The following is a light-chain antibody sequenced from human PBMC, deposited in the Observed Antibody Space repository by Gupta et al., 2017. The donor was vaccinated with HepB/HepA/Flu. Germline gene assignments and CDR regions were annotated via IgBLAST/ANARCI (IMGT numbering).Light chain of an antibody. CDR2: WAS. CDR3: QQEGRTPST. CDR1: QSVLYSSNNNNY. V-gene: IGKV4-1*01. Sequence: DIVMTQSPDSLAVSLGERATINCKSSQSVLYSSNNNNYLAWYQQKPGQPPKLLIYWASTRESGVPDRFSGSGSGTDFTLTISRLQAEDVAVCYCQQEGRTPSTFGQGTKVEIK. J-gene: IGKJ1*01.